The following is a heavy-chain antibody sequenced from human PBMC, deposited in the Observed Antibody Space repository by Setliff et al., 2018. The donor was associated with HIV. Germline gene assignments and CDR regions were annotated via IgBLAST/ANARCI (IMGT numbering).Heavy chain of an antibody. D-gene: IGHD4-17*01. Sequence: NPSETLSLTCTASGGSMSSSSYYWGWIRQTPDKGLEWIGIIYYSGATYYNPSLTSRVTISVDTSKNQFSLKLSSVTAADTAMYYCARDKEDDYGDYNWFDPWGQGTLVTVSS. CDR2: IYYSGAT. V-gene: IGHV4-39*02. CDR1: GGSMSSSSYY. J-gene: IGHJ5*02. CDR3: ARDKEDDYGDYNWFDP.